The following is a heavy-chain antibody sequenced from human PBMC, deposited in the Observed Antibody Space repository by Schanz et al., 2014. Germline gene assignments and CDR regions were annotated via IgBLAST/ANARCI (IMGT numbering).Heavy chain of an antibody. V-gene: IGHV3-30*02. CDR3: GRDYSGGALDY. CDR2: IQNDGSNY. D-gene: IGHD6-19*01. J-gene: IGHJ4*02. CDR1: GFTFSSFG. Sequence: QVQLVESGGGVVQPGGSLRLSCAASGFTFSSFGMHWVRQAPGKGLEWVAFIQNDGSNYYHADSVKGRFTLSRDNSKNTMDLQMNSLRPEDTAVYYCGRDYSGGALDYWGQGTLVTVSS.